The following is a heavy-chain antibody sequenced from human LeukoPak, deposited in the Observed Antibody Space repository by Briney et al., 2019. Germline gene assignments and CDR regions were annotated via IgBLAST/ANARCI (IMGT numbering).Heavy chain of an antibody. J-gene: IGHJ5*02. CDR1: GFTFSSYG. CDR2: ISSSSSYI. Sequence: GGSLRLSCAASGFTFSSYGMNWVRQAPGKGLEWVSSISSSSSYIYYADSVKGRFTISRDNAKNSLYLQMNSLRAEDTAVYYCASCSSTSCFAGFDPWGQGTLVTVSS. V-gene: IGHV3-21*01. D-gene: IGHD2-2*01. CDR3: ASCSSTSCFAGFDP.